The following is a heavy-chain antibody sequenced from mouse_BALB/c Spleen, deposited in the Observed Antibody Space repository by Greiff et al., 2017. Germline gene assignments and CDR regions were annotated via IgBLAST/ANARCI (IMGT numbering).Heavy chain of an antibody. V-gene: IGHV14-1*02. CDR3: SPFYCYGRSYGAY. D-gene: IGHD1-1*01. J-gene: IGHJ3*01. CDR2: NVHDNGNT. CDR1: GFNIKDYY. Sequence: EVQLQQSGAELVRPGALVKLSCKASGFNIKDYYMHWVKQRPEQGLVWIGWNVHDNGNTIYDPKFQGRASITADTSSNTAYLQLSSLTTEDTAVFYCSPFYCYGRSYGAYWGQGTLVTVSA.